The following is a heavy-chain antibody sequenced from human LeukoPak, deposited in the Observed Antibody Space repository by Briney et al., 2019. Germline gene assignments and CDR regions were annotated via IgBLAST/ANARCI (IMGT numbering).Heavy chain of an antibody. D-gene: IGHD3-9*01. Sequence: PGGSLRLSCAASGFTFGSYSMNWVRQAPGKGLEWVSSISSSSSYIYYADSVKGRFTISRDNAKNSLYLQMNSLRAEDTAVYYCARTSYYDILTGPIRGWFDPWGQGTLVTVPS. V-gene: IGHV3-21*01. CDR1: GFTFGSYS. CDR3: ARTSYYDILTGPIRGWFDP. CDR2: ISSSSSYI. J-gene: IGHJ5*02.